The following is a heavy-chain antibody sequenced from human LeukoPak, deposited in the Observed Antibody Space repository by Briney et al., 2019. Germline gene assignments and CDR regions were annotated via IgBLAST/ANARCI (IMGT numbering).Heavy chain of an antibody. CDR1: GVSISAYQ. Sequence: SETLSLTCTVSGVSISAYQWHWVRQSPEKGLEWIGCINTKGETSYNPSLKSRVTTSVDTSKSQFSLRLTSVTAEDTAVYYCATSNDAKIAPFDHWGQGAPVTVSS. CDR3: ATSNDAKIAPFDH. D-gene: IGHD2-21*01. CDR2: INTKGET. V-gene: IGHV4-4*09. J-gene: IGHJ4*02.